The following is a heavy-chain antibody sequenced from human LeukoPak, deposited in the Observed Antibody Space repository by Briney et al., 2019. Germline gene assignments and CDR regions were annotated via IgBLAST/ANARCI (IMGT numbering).Heavy chain of an antibody. CDR3: STVSSHGSYYYYYYYMDV. V-gene: IGHV3-15*01. Sequence: GGSLRLSCAASGFTFSSYAMSWVRQAPGKGLEWVGRIKSKTDGGTTDYAAPVKGRFTISGDDSKTTLYLQMNSLKTEDTAVYYCSTVSSHGSYYYYYYYMDVWGKGTTVTVSS. D-gene: IGHD6-13*01. J-gene: IGHJ6*03. CDR2: IKSKTDGGTT. CDR1: GFTFSSYA.